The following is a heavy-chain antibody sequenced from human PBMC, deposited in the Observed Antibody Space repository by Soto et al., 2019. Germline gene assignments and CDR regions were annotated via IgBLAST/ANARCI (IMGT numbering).Heavy chain of an antibody. CDR1: GGSFSGYY. Sequence: SETLSLTCAVYGGSFSGYYWSWIRQPPGKGLEWIGEINHSGSTNYNPSLKSRVTISVDTSKNQFSLKLSSVTAADTAVYYCARCRSVVVPAAMPRFDYWGQGTLVTVSS. V-gene: IGHV4-34*01. CDR3: ARCRSVVVPAAMPRFDY. D-gene: IGHD2-2*01. CDR2: INHSGST. J-gene: IGHJ4*02.